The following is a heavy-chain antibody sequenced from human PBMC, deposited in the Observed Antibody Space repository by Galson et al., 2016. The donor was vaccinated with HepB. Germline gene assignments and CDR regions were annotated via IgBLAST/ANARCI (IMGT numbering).Heavy chain of an antibody. Sequence: ETLSLTCAVYGASLSDYYWSWMRQAPGKGLEWIGEVNHRGGTNYNPSLGSRVTISVDTSKSQFSLKVTSVNAADTAVYYCAATFFKFDPWGQGSLVFVSS. J-gene: IGHJ5*02. V-gene: IGHV4-34*01. CDR3: AATFFKFDP. CDR2: VNHRGGT. D-gene: IGHD3-3*01. CDR1: GASLSDYY.